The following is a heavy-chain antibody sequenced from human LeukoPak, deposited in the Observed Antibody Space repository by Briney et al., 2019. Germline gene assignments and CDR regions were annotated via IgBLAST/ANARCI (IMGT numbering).Heavy chain of an antibody. CDR1: GGSISSGGYY. CDR3: ARVRWEYYYDSSGYYRWGTDGKTFDY. Sequence: PSETLSLTCTVSGGSISSGGYYWSWIRQPPGKGLEWIGEINHSGSTNYNPSLKSRVTISVDTSKNQFSLKLSSVTAADTAVYYCARVRWEYYYDSSGYYRWGTDGKTFDYWGQGTLVTVSS. V-gene: IGHV4-39*07. D-gene: IGHD3-22*01. CDR2: INHSGST. J-gene: IGHJ4*02.